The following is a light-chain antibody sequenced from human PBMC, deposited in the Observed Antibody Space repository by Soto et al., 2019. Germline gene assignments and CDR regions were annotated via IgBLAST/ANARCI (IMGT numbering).Light chain of an antibody. J-gene: IGLJ2*01. CDR2: EVS. V-gene: IGLV2-14*01. Sequence: QSALTQPASASGSPGQSITLSCTGTSSDVGGYNSVSWYQQHPGKAPKVIIYEVSDRPSGVSNRFSGSKSGNTASLTISGLQAEDEADYYCSSYTSSSTRVFGGGTKVTVL. CDR3: SSYTSSSTRV. CDR1: SSDVGGYNS.